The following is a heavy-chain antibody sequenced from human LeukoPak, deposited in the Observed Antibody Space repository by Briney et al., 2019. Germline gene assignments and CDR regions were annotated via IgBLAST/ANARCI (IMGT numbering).Heavy chain of an antibody. CDR1: GFTFSSYG. CDR2: ISYDGSNK. Sequence: AGGSLRLSCAASGFTFSSYGMHWVRQAPGKGLEWVAVISYDGSNKYYADSVKGRFTISRDNAKNSLYLQMNSLRAEDTAVYYCARDGTWIQLWEYFDYWGQGTLVTVSS. D-gene: IGHD5-18*01. J-gene: IGHJ4*02. V-gene: IGHV3-30*03. CDR3: ARDGTWIQLWEYFDY.